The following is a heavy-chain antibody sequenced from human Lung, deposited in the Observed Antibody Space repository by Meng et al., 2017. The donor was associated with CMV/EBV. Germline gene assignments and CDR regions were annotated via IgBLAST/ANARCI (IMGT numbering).Heavy chain of an antibody. CDR3: AKDRCGSASCSLGMAV. Sequence: GGSLRLSCVASGFTFSTYGMSWVRQAPGKGLEWVSVIRGSDGSTHYADSARGRFTISRDNSKNTLFLQMNSLRADDTAVYYCAKDRCGSASCSLGMAVWGQGTTVTVSS. V-gene: IGHV3-23*01. D-gene: IGHD2-2*01. CDR2: IRGSDGST. CDR1: GFTFSTYG. J-gene: IGHJ6*02.